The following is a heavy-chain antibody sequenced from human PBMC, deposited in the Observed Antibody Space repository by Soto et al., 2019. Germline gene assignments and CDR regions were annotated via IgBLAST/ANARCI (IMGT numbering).Heavy chain of an antibody. J-gene: IGHJ6*02. D-gene: IGHD2-2*02. CDR3: ARDERTTVVPAAIVYYGMDV. V-gene: IGHV1-2*04. Sequence: ASVKVSCKASGYTFTGYYMHWVRQAPGQGLEWMGWINPNSGGTNYAQKFQGWVTMTRDTSISTAYMELSRLRSDDTAVYYCARDERTTVVPAAIVYYGMDVWGQGTTVTVSS. CDR1: GYTFTGYY. CDR2: INPNSGGT.